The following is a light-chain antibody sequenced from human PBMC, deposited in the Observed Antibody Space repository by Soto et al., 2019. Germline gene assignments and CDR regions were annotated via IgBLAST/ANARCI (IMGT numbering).Light chain of an antibody. J-gene: IGLJ2*01. V-gene: IGLV2-14*01. CDR2: DVS. CDR1: SSDVGGYNY. CDR3: SSYTSSSTLDVV. Sequence: QSALTQPASVSGSPGQSITISCTGTSSDVGGYNYVSWYQQHPGKAPKLIIYDVSNRPSGVSNRFSGSKSGNTASLTISGLQDEDEDAYYCSSYTSSSTLDVVFGGGTQLTVL.